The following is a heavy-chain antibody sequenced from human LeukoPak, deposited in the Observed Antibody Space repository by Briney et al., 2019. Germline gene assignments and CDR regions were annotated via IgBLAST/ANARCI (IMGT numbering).Heavy chain of an antibody. V-gene: IGHV5-51*01. CDR3: ARRVYSNYWYFDL. CDR2: IYPGDSDA. Sequence: GESLKISCKGSGYSFTNYWIGWVRQMPGKGLEWMGIIYPGDSDARYGPSFQGQVTISADKSISTAYLQWSSLKPSDTAIYYCARRVYSNYWYFDLWGRGTLVTVSS. D-gene: IGHD4-11*01. J-gene: IGHJ2*01. CDR1: GYSFTNYW.